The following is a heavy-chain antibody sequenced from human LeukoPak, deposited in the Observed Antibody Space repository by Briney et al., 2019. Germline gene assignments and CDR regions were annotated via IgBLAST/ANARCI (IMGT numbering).Heavy chain of an antibody. CDR2: INLDGSEK. J-gene: IGHJ4*02. CDR1: GFIFSTYW. D-gene: IGHD6-19*01. Sequence: PGGSLRLSCAASGFIFSTYWMSWVRQAPGKELEWVANINLDGSEKYYVDSVKGRFTISRDNAKNSVYLQMNSLRAEDTAVYYCARWGVAGTDYWGQGTLVTVSS. CDR3: ARWGVAGTDY. V-gene: IGHV3-7*05.